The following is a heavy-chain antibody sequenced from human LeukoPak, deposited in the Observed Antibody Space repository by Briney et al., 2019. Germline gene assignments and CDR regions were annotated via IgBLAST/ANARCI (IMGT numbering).Heavy chain of an antibody. D-gene: IGHD5-18*01. CDR2: FDPEDGET. CDR1: GYTLTELP. Sequence: ASVKVSCKVSGYTLTELPMHWVRQAPGKGLEWMGGFDPEDGETIYAQKFQGRVTMTEDTSTDTAYMELSGLRSEDTAVYYCASRGYSYGYRGYWFDPWGQGTLVTVSS. V-gene: IGHV1-24*01. J-gene: IGHJ5*02. CDR3: ASRGYSYGYRGYWFDP.